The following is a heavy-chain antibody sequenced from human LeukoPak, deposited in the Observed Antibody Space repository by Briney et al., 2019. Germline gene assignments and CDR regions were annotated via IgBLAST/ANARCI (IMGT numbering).Heavy chain of an antibody. CDR2: ISGSGGTT. D-gene: IGHD6-19*01. Sequence: PGGSLRLSCAASGFTFSSYAMSWVRQAPGKGLEWVSAISGSGGTTYDADSVKGRLTISRDNSKNTLYLQMNSLRAEDTAVYYCAKAGSGWYREAYYYYYMDVWGKGTTVTVSS. CDR3: AKAGSGWYREAYYYYYMDV. V-gene: IGHV3-23*01. CDR1: GFTFSSYA. J-gene: IGHJ6*03.